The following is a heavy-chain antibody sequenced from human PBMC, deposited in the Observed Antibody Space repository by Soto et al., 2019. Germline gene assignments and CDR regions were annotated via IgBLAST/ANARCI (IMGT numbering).Heavy chain of an antibody. CDR3: AKDLTGATCA. CDR2: ISASGIT. CDR1: GFTFTNYA. D-gene: IGHD7-27*01. Sequence: EVQVLESGGGLVQPGGSLRLSCTASGFTFTNYAFNWVRQAPGRGLEWVSAISASGITYYADSVKGRFTISRDISKNTLFLQMNSLRVEGTAVYFCAKDLTGATCAWGQGTVVTVSS. J-gene: IGHJ5*02. V-gene: IGHV3-23*01.